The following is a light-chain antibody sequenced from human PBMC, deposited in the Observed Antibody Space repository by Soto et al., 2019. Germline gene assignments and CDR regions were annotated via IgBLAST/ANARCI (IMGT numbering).Light chain of an antibody. CDR1: QDITND. J-gene: IGKJ2*01. CDR3: LQDFNCPFT. V-gene: IGKV1-6*01. CDR2: AAS. Sequence: AIQMTQSPSSLSASVGDRVTITCRASQDITNDLAWYQQKPGTAPKVLISAASSLQTGVPSRFSGSGSGTDFTLTISSLQPEDFATYYCLQDFNCPFTFGQGTKLEVK.